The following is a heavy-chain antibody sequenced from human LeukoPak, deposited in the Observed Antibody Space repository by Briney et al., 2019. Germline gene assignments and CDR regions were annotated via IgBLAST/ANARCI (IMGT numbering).Heavy chain of an antibody. CDR3: ASSGFGIRTDDY. J-gene: IGHJ4*02. D-gene: IGHD1-14*01. V-gene: IGHV4-61*02. CDR1: GGSISSGSYY. Sequence: SETLSLTCTVSGGSISSGSYYWSWIRQPAGKGLEWIGRIYTSGGTNYNPSLKSRVTISVDTSKNQFSLKLSSVTAADTAVYYCASSGFGIRTDDYWGQGTLVTVSS. CDR2: IYTSGGT.